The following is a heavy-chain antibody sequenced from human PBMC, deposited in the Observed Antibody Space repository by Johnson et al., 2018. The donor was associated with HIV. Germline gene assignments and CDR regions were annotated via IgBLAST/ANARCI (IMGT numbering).Heavy chain of an antibody. Sequence: VQVVESGGGLVQPGGSLRLCCTASGFTFSRYWMSWVRQAPGKGLEWVANIKDDGSEKYYVDSVKGRFTMSRDNAKNSLCLQMNSLRAEDTAVYYCARGDYYDTSGNFIDAFDIWGQGTMVTVSS. D-gene: IGHD3-22*01. J-gene: IGHJ3*02. CDR1: GFTFSRYW. CDR2: IKDDGSEK. V-gene: IGHV3-7*04. CDR3: ARGDYYDTSGNFIDAFDI.